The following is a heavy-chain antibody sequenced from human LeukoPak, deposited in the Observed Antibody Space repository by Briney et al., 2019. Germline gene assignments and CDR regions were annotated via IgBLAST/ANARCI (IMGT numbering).Heavy chain of an antibody. D-gene: IGHD3-9*01. Sequence: GGSLRLSCAASGLSVSLNFMTWVRQGPGEGLQCVAVIYIDGSTYDAESVRGRFSISRDSSTNTLYLQMNNLRTDDTAVYYCASERGYDPLTGYYPLDYWGQGTLVTVSS. CDR2: IYIDGST. CDR3: ASERGYDPLTGYYPLDY. V-gene: IGHV3-66*02. CDR1: GLSVSLNF. J-gene: IGHJ4*01.